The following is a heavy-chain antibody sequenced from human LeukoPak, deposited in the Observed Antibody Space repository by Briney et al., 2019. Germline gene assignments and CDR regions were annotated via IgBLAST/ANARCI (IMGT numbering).Heavy chain of an antibody. J-gene: IGHJ6*03. V-gene: IGHV3-30*02. CDR2: IRYDGSNK. Sequence: GGSLRLSCAASGFTFSSYGMHWVRQAPGKGLEGVAFIRYDGSNKYYADSVKGRFTISRDNSKNTLYLQMNSLRAEDTAVYYCAKDSGLVYYYMDVWGKGTTVTVSS. CDR1: GFTFSSYG. D-gene: IGHD3-10*01. CDR3: AKDSGLVYYYMDV.